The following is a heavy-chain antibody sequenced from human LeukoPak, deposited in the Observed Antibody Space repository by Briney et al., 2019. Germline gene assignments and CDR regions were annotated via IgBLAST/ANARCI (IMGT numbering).Heavy chain of an antibody. D-gene: IGHD1-1*01. CDR2: INPNSGGT. V-gene: IGHV1-2*02. CDR3: ARPPWNYYYYMDV. Sequence: ASVTVSCKASGYTFTGYYMHWVRQAPGQGLEWMGWINPNSGGTNYAQKFQGRVTMTRDTSISTAYMELSRLRSDDTAVYYCARPPWNYYYYMDVWGKGTTVTVSS. CDR1: GYTFTGYY. J-gene: IGHJ6*03.